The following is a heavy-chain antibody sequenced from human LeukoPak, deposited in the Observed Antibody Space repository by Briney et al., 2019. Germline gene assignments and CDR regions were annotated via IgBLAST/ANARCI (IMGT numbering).Heavy chain of an antibody. CDR1: GGTFSSYA. V-gene: IGHV1-69*04. Sequence: GASVKVSCKASGGTFSSYAISWVRQAPGQGLEWMGRIIPILGIANYAQKFQGRVTITADKSTSTAYMELSSLRSEDTAVYYCAFNLGSGSFGFDIWGQGTMVTVSS. D-gene: IGHD3-10*01. CDR2: IIPILGIA. J-gene: IGHJ3*02. CDR3: AFNLGSGSFGFDI.